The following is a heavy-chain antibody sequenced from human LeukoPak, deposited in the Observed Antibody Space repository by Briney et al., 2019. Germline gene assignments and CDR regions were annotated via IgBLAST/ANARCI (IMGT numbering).Heavy chain of an antibody. CDR1: GGSFSGYY. V-gene: IGHV4-39*07. J-gene: IGHJ6*04. Sequence: SETLSLTCAVYGGSFSGYYWGWIRQPPGKGLEWIGSIYYSGSTYYNPSLKSRVTISVDTSKNQFSLKLSSVTAADTAVYYCARDRITAYYDSSGYYYTLGAFDIWGKGTTVTISS. CDR3: ARDRITAYYDSSGYYYTLGAFDI. D-gene: IGHD3-22*01. CDR2: IYYSGST.